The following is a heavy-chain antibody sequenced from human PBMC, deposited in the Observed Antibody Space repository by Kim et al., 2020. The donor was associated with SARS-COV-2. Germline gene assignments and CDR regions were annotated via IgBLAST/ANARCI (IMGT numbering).Heavy chain of an antibody. J-gene: IGHJ5*02. V-gene: IGHV4-39*07. CDR3: ARAFDP. CDR2: YYSGST. Sequence: YYSGSTSYTPSLKGRVTISVDTSKNQFSLKLSSVTAADTAVYYCARAFDPWGQGTLVTVSS.